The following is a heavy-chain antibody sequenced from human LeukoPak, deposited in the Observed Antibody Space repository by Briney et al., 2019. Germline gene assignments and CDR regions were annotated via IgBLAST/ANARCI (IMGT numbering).Heavy chain of an antibody. CDR1: GLNFSKYD. CDR3: AKDGGGYCRGTSC. V-gene: IGHV3-23*01. Sequence: PGGSLRLSCVASGLNFSKYDMTWVRQAPGKGLEWVVGISGGGDRTYYADSVKGRFTISRDNSKNILYLQMNSLRVEDMAIYYCAKDGGGYCRGTSCWGQGTLVTVSS. D-gene: IGHD2-15*01. J-gene: IGHJ4*02. CDR2: ISGGGDRT.